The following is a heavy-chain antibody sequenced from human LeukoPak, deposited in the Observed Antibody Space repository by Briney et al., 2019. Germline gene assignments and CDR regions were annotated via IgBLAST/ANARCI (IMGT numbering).Heavy chain of an antibody. CDR2: INTNTGNP. Sequence: GASVKGSCKASGYTFTSYAMNWVRQAPGQGLEWMGWINTNTGNPTYAQGFTGRFVFSLDTSVGTAYLQISSLKAEDTAVYYCARSRPYITMVRGVIKDAFDIWGQGTMVTVSS. D-gene: IGHD3-10*01. J-gene: IGHJ3*02. CDR1: GYTFTSYA. V-gene: IGHV7-4-1*02. CDR3: ARSRPYITMVRGVIKDAFDI.